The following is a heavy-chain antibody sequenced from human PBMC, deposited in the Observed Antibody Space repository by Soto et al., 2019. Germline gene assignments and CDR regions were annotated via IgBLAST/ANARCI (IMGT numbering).Heavy chain of an antibody. V-gene: IGHV5-10-1*01. CDR1: GYRFSSYW. CDR3: ARQDSTNWYGRGADY. J-gene: IGHJ4*02. Sequence: GESLKISCRGSGYRFSSYWITWVRQMPGKGLEWVGKIDPGDSYNTYSPSFQGHVTISVDRSINTDYLEWSSLKASDTAIYYCARQDSTNWYGRGADYWGQGSLVIVS. CDR2: IDPGDSYN. D-gene: IGHD6-13*01.